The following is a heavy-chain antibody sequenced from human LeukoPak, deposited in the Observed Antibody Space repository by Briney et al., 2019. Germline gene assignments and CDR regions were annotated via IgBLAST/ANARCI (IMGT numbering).Heavy chain of an antibody. V-gene: IGHV4-31*03. J-gene: IGHJ4*02. CDR2: IYYSGRA. Sequence: SETLSLTCTVSGGSFSSGNFYWYWIRQYPGKGLEWIGYIYYSGRAYYNPSLKSRVTISVDTSKKQFSLTLSTVTAADTAMYYCARAGGSGNSTYYFDYWGQGTQVTVSS. CDR1: GGSFSSGNFY. D-gene: IGHD3-10*01. CDR3: ARAGGSGNSTYYFDY.